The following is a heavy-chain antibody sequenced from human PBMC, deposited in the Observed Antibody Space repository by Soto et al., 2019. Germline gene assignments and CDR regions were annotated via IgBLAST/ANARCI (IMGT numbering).Heavy chain of an antibody. Sequence: GASVKVSCKASGYTFTSYGISWVRQAPGQGLEWMGWISAYNGNTNYAQKLQGRVTITADESTSTAYMELSSLRSEDTAVYYCAREDVFYSGYKGLWGQGTLVTVSS. D-gene: IGHD5-12*01. V-gene: IGHV1-18*01. CDR1: GYTFTSYG. CDR2: ISAYNGNT. J-gene: IGHJ4*02. CDR3: AREDVFYSGYKGL.